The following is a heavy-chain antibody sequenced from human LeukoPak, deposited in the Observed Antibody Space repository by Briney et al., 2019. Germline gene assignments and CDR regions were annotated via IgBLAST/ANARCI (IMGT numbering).Heavy chain of an antibody. V-gene: IGHV1-2*02. J-gene: IGHJ3*02. D-gene: IGHD3-22*01. CDR1: GYTFTGYY. CDR2: INPNSGGT. CDR3: ARFKEVYYYDSSGSEPVGAFDI. Sequence: ASVKVSCKASGYTFTGYYMHLVRQAPGQGLGWMGWINPNSGGTNYAQEFQGRVTMTRGTSISTAYMELSRLSSDDTAVYYCARFKEVYYYDSSGSEPVGAFDIWGQGRMVTVSS.